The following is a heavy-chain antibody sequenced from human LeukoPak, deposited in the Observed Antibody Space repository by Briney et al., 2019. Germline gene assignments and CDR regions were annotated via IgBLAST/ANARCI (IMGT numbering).Heavy chain of an antibody. CDR2: IFPIFGTA. V-gene: IGHV1-69*19. J-gene: IGHJ4*02. Sequence: SVKVSCKASGGTLSSYAISSVRQAPGQGLEWMGGIFPIFGTANYARKFRGRVTITADQSTSTTSMELCTAGPEATAGYYSARGGERLLQFFYWGQGTLVTVSS. CDR3: ARGGERLLQFFY. D-gene: IGHD5-24*01. CDR1: GGTLSSYA.